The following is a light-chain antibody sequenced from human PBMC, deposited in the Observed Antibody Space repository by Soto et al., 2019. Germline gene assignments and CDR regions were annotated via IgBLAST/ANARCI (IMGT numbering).Light chain of an antibody. CDR2: GAS. J-gene: IGKJ5*01. V-gene: IGKV3-20*01. CDR3: QQYGSSIT. CDR1: QSVSSSY. Sequence: IVLTQSPGILSLSPGERATLSCRASQSVSSSYLAWYQQKPGQAPRLLIYGASSRATGIPDRFSGSGSGTDFTLTISRLEPEDFAVDYCQQYGSSITFGQGTRLEIK.